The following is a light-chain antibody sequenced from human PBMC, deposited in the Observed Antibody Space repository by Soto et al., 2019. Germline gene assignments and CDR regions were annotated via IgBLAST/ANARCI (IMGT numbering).Light chain of an antibody. CDR1: SSDVGGYNY. J-gene: IGLJ1*01. CDR2: DVS. V-gene: IGLV2-14*01. CDR3: SSYTSSSF. Sequence: QSALTQPASGSGSPGQSITISCTGTSSDVGGYNYVSWYQQHPGKAPKPMIYDVSNRPSGVSNRFSGSKSGNTASLTISGLQAEDEADYYCSSYTSSSFFGTGTKVTVL.